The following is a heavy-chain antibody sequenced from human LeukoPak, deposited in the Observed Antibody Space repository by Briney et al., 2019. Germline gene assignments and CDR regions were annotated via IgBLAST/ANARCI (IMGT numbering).Heavy chain of an antibody. V-gene: IGHV4-34*01. D-gene: IGHD3-16*01. CDR2: INHSGST. Sequence: SETLSLTCAVYGGSFSGYYWSWIRQPPGKGLEWIGEINHSGSTNYNPSLKSRVTISVDTSKNQFSLKLSSVTAADTAVYYCARGKGGEQYDAFDIWGQGTMVTVSS. CDR1: GGSFSGYY. J-gene: IGHJ3*02. CDR3: ARGKGGEQYDAFDI.